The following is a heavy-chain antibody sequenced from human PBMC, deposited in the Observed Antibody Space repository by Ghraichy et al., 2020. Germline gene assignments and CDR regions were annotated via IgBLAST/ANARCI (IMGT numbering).Heavy chain of an antibody. CDR1: GFPFSGYN. J-gene: IGHJ6*02. CDR3: ARASTVVRFYYFDGMDV. Sequence: GGSLRLSCVGSGFPFSGYNMNWVRQSPGKGLEWVSYISSSSRVIFYADSVKGRFTISRDNVENSVFLHMNGLRDDDTAIYYCARASTVVRFYYFDGMDVWGQGTTGTVSS. CDR2: ISSSSRVI. D-gene: IGHD4-23*01. V-gene: IGHV3-48*02.